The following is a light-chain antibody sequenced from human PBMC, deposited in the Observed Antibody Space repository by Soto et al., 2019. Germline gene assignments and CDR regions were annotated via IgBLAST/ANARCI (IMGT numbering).Light chain of an antibody. CDR3: CSYAGTYTYV. Sequence: QSVLTQPRSVSGSLGQPVTTSCTGTSSDVGGYNYVSWYQQHPGKAPKVLIYDVSKRPSGVPDRFSGSQSGNTASLTISGLQAEDEADYYCCSYAGTYTYVFGTGTKVTVL. V-gene: IGLV2-11*01. CDR1: SSDVGGYNY. J-gene: IGLJ1*01. CDR2: DVS.